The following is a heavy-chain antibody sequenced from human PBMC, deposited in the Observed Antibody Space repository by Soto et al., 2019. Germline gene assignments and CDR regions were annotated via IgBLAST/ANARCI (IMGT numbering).Heavy chain of an antibody. D-gene: IGHD3-9*01. CDR2: IYYSGST. V-gene: IGHV4-31*03. J-gene: IGHJ3*02. CDR3: ARDEYYDILTGPAGAFDI. CDR1: GGSISSGGYY. Sequence: QVQLQESGPGLVKPSQTLSLTCTVSGGSISSGGYYWSWIRQHPGKGLEWIGYIYYSGSTYYNPSLKSRVTISVDASKNQFSLKLSSVTAADTAVYYCARDEYYDILTGPAGAFDIWGQGTMVTVSS.